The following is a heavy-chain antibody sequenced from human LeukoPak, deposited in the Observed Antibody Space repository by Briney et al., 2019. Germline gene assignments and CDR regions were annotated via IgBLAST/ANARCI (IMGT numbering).Heavy chain of an antibody. Sequence: GRPLRLSCAASGFNFSSYGMHWVRQAPGKGLEWVAVIWSDGSNKYYADSVKGRFTISRDNSKNTLYLQMSSLRAEDTALYYCARDTTVVTSHFDYWGQGTLVTVSS. CDR2: IWSDGSNK. J-gene: IGHJ4*02. D-gene: IGHD4-23*01. V-gene: IGHV3-33*01. CDR1: GFNFSSYG. CDR3: ARDTTVVTSHFDY.